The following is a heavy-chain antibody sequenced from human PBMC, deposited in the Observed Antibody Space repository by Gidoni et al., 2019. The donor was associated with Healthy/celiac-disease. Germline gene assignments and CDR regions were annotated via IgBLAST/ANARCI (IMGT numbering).Heavy chain of an antibody. D-gene: IGHD4-17*01. J-gene: IGHJ4*02. Sequence: EVQLVESGGGLVKPGGSLRLSCAASGFTFSSYSMNWVRQAPGKGLEWVSSMSSSSSYIYYADSVKGRFTISRDNAKNSLYLQMNSLRAEDTAVYYCARGYELTDYGDYPIVYYFDYWGQGTLVTVSS. CDR3: ARGYELTDYGDYPIVYYFDY. V-gene: IGHV3-21*01. CDR1: GFTFSSYS. CDR2: MSSSSSYI.